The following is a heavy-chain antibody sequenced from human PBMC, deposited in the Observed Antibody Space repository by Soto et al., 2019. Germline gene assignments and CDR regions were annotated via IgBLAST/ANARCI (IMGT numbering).Heavy chain of an antibody. CDR2: IYPGDSDT. CDR1: GYSFTSYW. Sequence: GESLKISCKGSGYSFTSYWIGWVRQMPGKGLEWMGIIYPGDSDTRYSPSFQGQVTISADKSISTAYLQWSSLKASDTAMYYCARYYYDSSGYFPLGYYGMDVWGQGTTVTVSS. V-gene: IGHV5-51*01. J-gene: IGHJ6*02. D-gene: IGHD3-22*01. CDR3: ARYYYDSSGYFPLGYYGMDV.